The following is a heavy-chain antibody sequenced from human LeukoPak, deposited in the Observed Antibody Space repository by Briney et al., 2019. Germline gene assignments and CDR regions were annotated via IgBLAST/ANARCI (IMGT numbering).Heavy chain of an antibody. J-gene: IGHJ3*02. CDR1: GFSFSDHY. Sequence: PGGSLRLSCAAAGFSFSDHYMGWIRQAPGKGLEWVSYISSSGKITYYADSVKGRSTTSRDNAKNSLHLQMNALSAEDTAVYYCARELWGGSALGAFDIWGQGTMVTVSS. D-gene: IGHD1-26*01. CDR3: ARELWGGSALGAFDI. V-gene: IGHV3-11*04. CDR2: ISSSGKIT.